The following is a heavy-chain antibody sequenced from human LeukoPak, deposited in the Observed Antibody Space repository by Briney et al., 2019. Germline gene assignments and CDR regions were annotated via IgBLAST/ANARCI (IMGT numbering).Heavy chain of an antibody. CDR2: IRYDGSNK. D-gene: IGHD3-22*01. V-gene: IGHV3-30*02. J-gene: IGHJ4*02. Sequence: GGSLRLSCAASGFTFSSYGMHWVRHAPGKGLEWVAFIRYDGSNKYYADSVKGRFTISRDNSKNTLYLQMNSLRAEDTAVYYCAKDMYYYDSSGYPLMDYWGQGTLVTVSS. CDR3: AKDMYYYDSSGYPLMDY. CDR1: GFTFSSYG.